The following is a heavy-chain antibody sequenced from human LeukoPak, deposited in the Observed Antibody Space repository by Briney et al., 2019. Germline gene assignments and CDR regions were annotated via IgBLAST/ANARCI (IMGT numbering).Heavy chain of an antibody. J-gene: IGHJ4*02. CDR1: GVTLSGYS. CDR2: ISISGTI. Sequence: PGGSLRLSCAASGVTLSGYSMNWVRQAPGKGLEWVSHISISGTIYYEDSVKGRFTISRDNAKKSLSLQMNSLRAEDTAVYYCSTAKFDYWGQGTLVTVSS. V-gene: IGHV3-48*01. CDR3: STAKFDY.